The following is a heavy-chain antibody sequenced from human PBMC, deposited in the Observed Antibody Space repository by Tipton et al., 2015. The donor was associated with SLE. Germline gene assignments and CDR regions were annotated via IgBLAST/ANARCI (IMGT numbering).Heavy chain of an antibody. Sequence: TLSLTCTVSGGSISSYYWSWIRQPPGKGLEWIGRIYPSGTTNCNASLKSRVTISVDTSKNQFSLRLSSVTAADTAVYYCARVWGHCSGDCYYHFDHWGQGTLVTVSS. CDR1: GGSISSYY. J-gene: IGHJ4*02. V-gene: IGHV4-4*08. CDR2: IYPSGTT. D-gene: IGHD2-21*01. CDR3: ARVWGHCSGDCYYHFDH.